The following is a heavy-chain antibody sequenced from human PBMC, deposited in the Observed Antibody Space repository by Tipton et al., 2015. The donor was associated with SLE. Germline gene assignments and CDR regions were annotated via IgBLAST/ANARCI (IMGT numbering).Heavy chain of an antibody. J-gene: IGHJ5*02. V-gene: IGHV5-51*03. CDR1: GYSFTTYW. D-gene: IGHD3-9*01. CDR3: ARRPSVFTIPGAWFDP. Sequence: VQLVQSGAEVKKPGESLKISCKGSGYSFTTYWIGWVRQMPGKGLEWMGNIYPGDSDTRYSPSFQGQVTISADKSISTAYLQWSSLKASDTAMYYCARRPSVFTIPGAWFDPWGQGTLVTVSS. CDR2: IYPGDSDT.